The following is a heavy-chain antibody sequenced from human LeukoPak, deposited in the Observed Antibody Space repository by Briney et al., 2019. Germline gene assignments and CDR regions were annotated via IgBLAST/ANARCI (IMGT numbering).Heavy chain of an antibody. CDR3: ARGRRGLGAIPGGIDY. J-gene: IGHJ4*02. CDR1: GGSFSGYY. Sequence: SETLSLTCAVYGGSFSGYYWSWIRQPPGKGLEWIGEINHSGSTNYNPSLKSRVTISVDTSKNQFSLKLSSVTAADTAVYYCARGRRGLGAIPGGIDYWGQGTLVTVSS. D-gene: IGHD1-26*01. V-gene: IGHV4-34*01. CDR2: INHSGST.